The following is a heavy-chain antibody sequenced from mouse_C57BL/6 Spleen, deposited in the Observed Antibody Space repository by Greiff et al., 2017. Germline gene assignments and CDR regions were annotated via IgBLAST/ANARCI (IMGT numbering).Heavy chain of an antibody. Sequence: EVQLQQSGAELVRPGASVKLSCTASGFNIKDDYMHWVKQRPEQGLEWIGWIDPENGDTEYASKFQGKATITADTSSNTAYLQLSSLTSEDTAVYYCTTWKTVVAEDYFDYWGQGTTLTVSS. CDR2: IDPENGDT. CDR1: GFNIKDDY. CDR3: TTWKTVVAEDYFDY. V-gene: IGHV14-4*01. D-gene: IGHD1-1*01. J-gene: IGHJ2*01.